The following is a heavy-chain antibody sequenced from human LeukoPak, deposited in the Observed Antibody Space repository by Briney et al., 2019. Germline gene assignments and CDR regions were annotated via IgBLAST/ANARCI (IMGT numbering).Heavy chain of an antibody. CDR3: ARDHTRYGEDAFDI. CDR1: GYTLTSYG. V-gene: IGHV1-18*01. D-gene: IGHD3-9*01. CDR2: TSAYNGNT. Sequence: GASVKVPCKASGYTLTSYGISWVRQAPGQGLEWMGWTSAYNGNTNYAQRLQGRVTMTTDTSTSTAYMELRSLRSDDTAVYYCARDHTRYGEDAFDIWGQGTMVTVSS. J-gene: IGHJ3*02.